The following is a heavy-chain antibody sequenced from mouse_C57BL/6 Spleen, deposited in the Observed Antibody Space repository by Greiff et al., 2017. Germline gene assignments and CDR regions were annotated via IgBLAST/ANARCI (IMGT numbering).Heavy chain of an antibody. J-gene: IGHJ2*01. CDR2: ISRGSSTI. Sequence: EVMLVESGGGLVKPGGSLKLSCAASGFTFSDYGMHWVRQAPEKGLEWVAYISRGSSTIYYAATVKGRFTFSRDNAKNTLFLQMTSLRSEDTAMYYCSIVTTGYWGQGTTLTVSS. CDR3: SIVTTGY. CDR1: GFTFSDYG. D-gene: IGHD2-5*01. V-gene: IGHV5-17*01.